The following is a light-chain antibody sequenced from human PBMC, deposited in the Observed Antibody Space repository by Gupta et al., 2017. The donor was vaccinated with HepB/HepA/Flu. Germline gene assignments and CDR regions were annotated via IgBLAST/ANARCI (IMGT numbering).Light chain of an antibody. J-gene: IGKJ4*01. CDR3: QLYDSYSS. Sequence: SQIAQSHSTLSTSVGDRVTITCRASQSISSSLAWYQQKPGKAPKLLIYQASSLHAGVPSRFSGSGSGTEFTLTISSLQPDDFATYYCQLYDSYSSFGGGTKVEIK. CDR1: QSISSS. V-gene: IGKV1-5*03. CDR2: QAS.